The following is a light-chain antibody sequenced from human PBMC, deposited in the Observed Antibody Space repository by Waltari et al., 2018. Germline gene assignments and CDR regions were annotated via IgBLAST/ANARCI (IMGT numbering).Light chain of an antibody. CDR2: YAS. J-gene: IGKJ1*01. Sequence: ETVMTQSPATLSVSPGERATLSCRASQSVSSNIAWYQQKPGQAPRLLSYYASTRATGIPARFSGSGSGTEFTLTISSLQSEDFALYYCQQYNNWPRTFGQGTKVEIE. V-gene: IGKV3-15*01. CDR3: QQYNNWPRT. CDR1: QSVSSN.